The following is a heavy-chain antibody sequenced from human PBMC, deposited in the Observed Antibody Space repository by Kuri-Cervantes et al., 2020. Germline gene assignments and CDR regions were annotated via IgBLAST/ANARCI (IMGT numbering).Heavy chain of an antibody. CDR1: GFTFSNYA. V-gene: IGHV3-30*06. D-gene: IGHD4-17*01. J-gene: IGHJ4*02. CDR2: ISYDGSNK. CDR3: ARDPGLDYGVNDY. Sequence: GESLKISCAASGFTFSNYAMHWVRQAPGKGLEWVAVISYDGSNKYYADSVKGRFTISRDNSKNTLYLQMNSLRAEDTAVYYCARDPGLDYGVNDYWGQGTLVTVSS.